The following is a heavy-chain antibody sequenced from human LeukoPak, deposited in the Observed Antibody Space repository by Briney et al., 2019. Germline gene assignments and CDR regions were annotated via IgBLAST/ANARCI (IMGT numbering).Heavy chain of an antibody. CDR1: GYTFTSYG. CDR3: ANLLGATLWFDP. D-gene: IGHD1-26*01. V-gene: IGHV1-18*01. J-gene: IGHJ5*02. Sequence: ASVTVSCKASGYTFTSYGISWVRQAPGQGLEWMGWISAYNGNTNYAQKLQGRVTMTTDTSTSTAYMELRSLRSDDTAVYYCANLLGATLWFDPWGQGTLVTVSS. CDR2: ISAYNGNT.